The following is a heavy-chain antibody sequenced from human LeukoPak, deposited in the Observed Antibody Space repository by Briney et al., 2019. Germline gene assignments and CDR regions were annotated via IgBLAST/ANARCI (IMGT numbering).Heavy chain of an antibody. V-gene: IGHV1-24*01. Sequence: ASVKVSCKVSGYTLTELSMHWVRQAPGKGLEWMGGFDPEDGETIYAQKFQGRVTMTEDTSTDTAYMELSSLRSEDTAVYYCATATAPPEAVATTRGGHYYFDYWGQGTLVTVSS. CDR2: FDPEDGET. CDR1: GYTLTELS. CDR3: ATATAPPEAVATTRGGHYYFDY. J-gene: IGHJ4*02. D-gene: IGHD5-12*01.